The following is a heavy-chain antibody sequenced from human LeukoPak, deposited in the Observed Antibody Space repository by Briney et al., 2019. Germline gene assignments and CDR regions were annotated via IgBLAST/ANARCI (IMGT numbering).Heavy chain of an antibody. Sequence: GGSLRLSCVASGFSLSTFVMSWVRQSPEKGLEWVSAIGASDGYTNHADSVKGRFTMSRDISRNTVYLQMNSLRVDDTAVYFCARAPVVSCRGAFCYPLDYWGHGILITVSS. CDR2: IGASDGYT. V-gene: IGHV3-23*01. J-gene: IGHJ4*01. CDR1: GFSLSTFV. CDR3: ARAPVVSCRGAFCYPLDY. D-gene: IGHD2-15*01.